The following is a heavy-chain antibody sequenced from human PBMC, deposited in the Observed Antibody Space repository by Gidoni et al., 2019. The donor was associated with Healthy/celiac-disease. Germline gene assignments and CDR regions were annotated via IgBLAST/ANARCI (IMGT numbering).Heavy chain of an antibody. D-gene: IGHD6-6*01. J-gene: IGHJ4*02. CDR2: ISGSGGST. Sequence: EVQLLVSGGGLVQPGGSLRLPCAASGFPFSSYAMSWVRQAPGKGLEWVSAISGSGGSTYYADSVKGRFTISRDNSKNTLYLQMNSLRAEDTAVYYCAKAPEYIAARNYFDYWGQGTLVTVSS. CDR1: GFPFSSYA. V-gene: IGHV3-23*01. CDR3: AKAPEYIAARNYFDY.